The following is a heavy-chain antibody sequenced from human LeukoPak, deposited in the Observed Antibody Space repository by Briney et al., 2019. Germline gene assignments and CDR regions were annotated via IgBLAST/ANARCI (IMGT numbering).Heavy chain of an antibody. D-gene: IGHD7-27*01. J-gene: IGHJ5*02. CDR1: GGAISSHD. Sequence: SETLSLTCTVSGGAISSHDWSWIRQPPGKGLEWRGYIYYSGSTNYNPSLKRRVTISVDTSKNQFSLKLSSVAAADPAVYYCARESLTGEFSWFDRWGQGTLVTVSS. V-gene: IGHV4-59*11. CDR3: ARESLTGEFSWFDR. CDR2: IYYSGST.